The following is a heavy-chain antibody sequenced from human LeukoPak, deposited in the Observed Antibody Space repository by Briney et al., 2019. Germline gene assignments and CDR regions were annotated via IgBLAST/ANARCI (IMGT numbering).Heavy chain of an antibody. D-gene: IGHD3-3*01. V-gene: IGHV7-4-1*02. Sequence: ASVKVSCKASGYTFTSYAMNWVRQAPGQGLEWMGWINTNTGDPTYAQGFTGRFVFSLDTSVSTAYLQISSLKAEDTAVYYCARANYDFWSGSYYYYYYYMDVWGKGTTVTVSS. J-gene: IGHJ6*03. CDR2: INTNTGDP. CDR3: ARANYDFWSGSYYYYYYYMDV. CDR1: GYTFTSYA.